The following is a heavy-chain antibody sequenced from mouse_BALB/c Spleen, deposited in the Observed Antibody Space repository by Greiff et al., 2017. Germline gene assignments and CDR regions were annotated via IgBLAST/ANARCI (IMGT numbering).Heavy chain of an antibody. CDR3: TRDRGDDYDVDYYAMYY. V-gene: IGHV5-6-4*01. CDR2: ISSGGSYT. CDR1: GFTFSSYT. Sequence: VQLKESGGGLVKPGGSLKLSCAASGFTFSSYTMSWVRQTPEKRLEWVATISSGGSYTYYPDSVKGRFTISRDNAKNTLYLQMSSLKSEDTAMYYCTRDRGDDYDVDYYAMYYWGQGTSVTVSS. J-gene: IGHJ4*01. D-gene: IGHD2-4*01.